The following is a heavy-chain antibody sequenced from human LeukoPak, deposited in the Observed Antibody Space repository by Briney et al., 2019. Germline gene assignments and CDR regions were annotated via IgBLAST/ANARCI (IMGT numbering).Heavy chain of an antibody. V-gene: IGHV4-34*01. CDR1: GGSFSGYY. CDR2: INHSGST. Sequence: SETLSLTCAVYGGSFSGYYWSWIRQPPGKGLEGIGEINHSGSTNYNPSLNSRVTISVDTSKNRFALKLSSAAAADTAVYYCARHRSRLAWFAPWGQGTLVTVPS. CDR3: ARHRSRLAWFAP. J-gene: IGHJ5*02. D-gene: IGHD6-19*01.